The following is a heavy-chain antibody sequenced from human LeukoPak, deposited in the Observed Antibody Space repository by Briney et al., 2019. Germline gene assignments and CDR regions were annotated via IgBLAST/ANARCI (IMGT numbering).Heavy chain of an antibody. Sequence: GASVKVSCKASGGTFSSNSISWVRQAPGQGLEWMGRIIPILGIANYAQKFQGRVTIIVDKSTSTAYMELSSLRSEDTAVYYCARDRRELPCKLYYFDYWGQGTLVTVSS. D-gene: IGHD1-26*01. CDR2: IIPILGIA. J-gene: IGHJ4*02. V-gene: IGHV1-69*04. CDR3: ARDRRELPCKLYYFDY. CDR1: GGTFSSNS.